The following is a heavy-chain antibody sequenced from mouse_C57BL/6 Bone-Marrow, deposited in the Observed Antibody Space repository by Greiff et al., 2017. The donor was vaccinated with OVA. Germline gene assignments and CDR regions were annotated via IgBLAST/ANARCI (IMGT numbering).Heavy chain of an antibody. CDR1: GFTFSDYY. D-gene: IGHD6-1*01. J-gene: IGHJ2*01. Sequence: EVHLVESEGGLVQPGSSMKLSCTASGFTFSDYYMAWVRQVPEKGLEWVANINYDGSSTYYLDSLKSRFIISRDNAKNILYLQMSSLKSEDTATYYCARVLWGYYFDYWGQGTTLTVSS. V-gene: IGHV5-16*01. CDR2: INYDGSST. CDR3: ARVLWGYYFDY.